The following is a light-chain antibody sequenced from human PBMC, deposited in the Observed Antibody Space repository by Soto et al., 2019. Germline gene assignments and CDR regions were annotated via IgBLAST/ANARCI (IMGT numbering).Light chain of an antibody. Sequence: DIQLTQSPASLSASVGDRVTITCRASQGISSYLAWYQQKPGKAPKLLIYLASTLQSGVPSRFSGSGSGTDFSLTISSLQPEDVATYYCQYLNSLPLSFGGATKVEIK. V-gene: IGKV1-9*01. CDR2: LAS. CDR3: QYLNSLPLS. CDR1: QGISSY. J-gene: IGKJ4*01.